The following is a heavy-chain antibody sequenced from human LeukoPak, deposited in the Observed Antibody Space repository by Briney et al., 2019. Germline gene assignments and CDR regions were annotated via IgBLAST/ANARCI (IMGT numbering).Heavy chain of an antibody. D-gene: IGHD1-14*01. CDR2: ISGSGVGT. CDR3: ARGGRWVAYNWNHGPYYYYYMDV. Sequence: GGSLRLSCAASGFTFSSYAMAWVRQAPGKGLECVSTISGSGVGTYYADSVKGRFTISRDNSKNTLYLQMSSLRADDTAVYYCARGGRWVAYNWNHGPYYYYYMDVWGRGTTVTVSS. V-gene: IGHV3-23*01. J-gene: IGHJ6*03. CDR1: GFTFSSYA.